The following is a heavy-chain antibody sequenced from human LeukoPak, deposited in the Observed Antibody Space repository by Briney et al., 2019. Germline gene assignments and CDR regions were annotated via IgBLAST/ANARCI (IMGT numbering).Heavy chain of an antibody. V-gene: IGHV3-23*01. Sequence: GGSLRLSCAASGFTFNSYAMTWVRQAPGKGLEWVSTISGGGGSTYYADSVRGRFTVSRDNSKNTLYLQMNSLRAEDTAVYYCASHTLIRGVTHFDYWGQGTLVTVSS. J-gene: IGHJ4*02. CDR1: GFTFNSYA. CDR3: ASHTLIRGVTHFDY. D-gene: IGHD3-10*01. CDR2: ISGGGGST.